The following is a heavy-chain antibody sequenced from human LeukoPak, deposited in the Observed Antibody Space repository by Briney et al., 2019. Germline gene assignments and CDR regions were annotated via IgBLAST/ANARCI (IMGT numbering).Heavy chain of an antibody. CDR1: GYTFTGYY. CDR3: ARSSIVVVPAATNWFDP. CDR2: INPNSGGT. D-gene: IGHD2-2*01. V-gene: IGHV1-2*02. Sequence: ASVKVSCKASGYTFTGYYMHWVRQDPGQGLEWMGWINPNSGGTNYAQKFQGRVTMTRDTSISTAYMELSRLRSDDTAVYYCARSSIVVVPAATNWFDPWGQGTLVTVSS. J-gene: IGHJ5*02.